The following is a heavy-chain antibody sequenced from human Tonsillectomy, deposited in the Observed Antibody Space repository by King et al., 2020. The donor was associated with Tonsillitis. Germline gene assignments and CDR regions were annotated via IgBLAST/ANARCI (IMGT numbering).Heavy chain of an antibody. CDR2: SNPNSGGT. D-gene: IGHD1-26*01. CDR1: GYTFTGYY. J-gene: IGHJ4*02. CDR3: ARWGVGLLPSVGNDY. V-gene: IGHV1-2*02. Sequence: VQLVESGAEVKKPGASVKVSCKASGYTFTGYYMHWVRQAPGQGLEWMGWSNPNSGGTNYAQKFQCRVTMTRDPSISTAYMELSRLRSDDTAVYYCARWGVGLLPSVGNDYWGPGTLVTVSS.